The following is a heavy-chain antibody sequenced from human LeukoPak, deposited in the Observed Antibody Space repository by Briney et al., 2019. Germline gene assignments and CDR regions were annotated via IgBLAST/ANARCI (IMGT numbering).Heavy chain of an antibody. J-gene: IGHJ6*02. CDR1: GFTFSNYW. CDR3: ATYGDFYYYGMDV. Sequence: PGGSLRLSCAASGFTFSNYWMHWIRQVPGKGLVWVSHIKYDGSATNCADSVKGRFTISRDNAKNSLYLQMNSLRAEDTAVYYCATYGDFYYYGMDVWGQGTTVTVSS. CDR2: IKYDGSAT. D-gene: IGHD4-17*01. V-gene: IGHV3-74*01.